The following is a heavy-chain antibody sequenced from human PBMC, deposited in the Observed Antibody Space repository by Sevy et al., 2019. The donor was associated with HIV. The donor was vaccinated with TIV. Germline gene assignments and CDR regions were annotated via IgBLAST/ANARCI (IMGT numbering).Heavy chain of an antibody. J-gene: IGHJ4*02. Sequence: GGSPRLSCATSGFTFSSNWMTWVRQAPGKGLEWVANVKQDMSEKYYADSVKGRLTISRDNAKNSLYLEMNSLRAEDTAVYYCARAQQITMLVVIGGLYFDFWGQGTLVTVSS. D-gene: IGHD3-22*01. CDR3: ARAQQITMLVVIGGLYFDF. V-gene: IGHV3-7*01. CDR1: GFTFSSNW. CDR2: VKQDMSEK.